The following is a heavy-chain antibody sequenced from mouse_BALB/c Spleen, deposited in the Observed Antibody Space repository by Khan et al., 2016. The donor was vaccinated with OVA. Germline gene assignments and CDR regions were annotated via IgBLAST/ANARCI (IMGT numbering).Heavy chain of an antibody. Sequence: EVQLVETGPGLVKPSQSLSLTCTVTGYSITSEYTWNWIRQFPGNKLEWMGFISYSGNTRYNPSLKSRTSITRDTSKNHFFMQLNSVTSEDTATYYCAREKYDDYDPFPYWGQGTLVTVSA. J-gene: IGHJ3*01. CDR1: GYSITSEYT. CDR2: ISYSGNT. CDR3: AREKYDDYDPFPY. V-gene: IGHV3-2*02. D-gene: IGHD2-4*01.